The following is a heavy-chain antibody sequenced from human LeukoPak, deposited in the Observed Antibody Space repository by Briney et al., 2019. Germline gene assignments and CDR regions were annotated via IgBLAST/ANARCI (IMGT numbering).Heavy chain of an antibody. Sequence: PSETLSLTCTVSGGSISNYHWSWLRQPPGKGLEWIGYIYYRGSTNYNPSLKSRVTISVDTSKNQFSLKLSSVTAADTAVYYCARVHSGYDFCNRKYYYFDYWGQGTLVTVSS. D-gene: IGHD5-12*01. CDR2: IYYRGST. J-gene: IGHJ4*02. CDR3: ARVHSGYDFCNRKYYYFDY. CDR1: GGSISNYH. V-gene: IGHV4-59*08.